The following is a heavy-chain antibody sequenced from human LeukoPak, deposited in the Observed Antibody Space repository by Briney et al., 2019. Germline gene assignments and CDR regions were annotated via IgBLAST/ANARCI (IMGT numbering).Heavy chain of an antibody. V-gene: IGHV3-21*01. Sequence: GGSLRLSCAASGFTFSSCSMNWVRQAPGKGLEWVSSISSSSSYIYYADSVKGRFTISRDNAKNSLYLQMNSLRAEDTAVYYCARDDYGGNSGDYWGQGTLVTVSS. CDR2: ISSSSSYI. D-gene: IGHD4-23*01. J-gene: IGHJ4*02. CDR3: ARDDYGGNSGDY. CDR1: GFTFSSCS.